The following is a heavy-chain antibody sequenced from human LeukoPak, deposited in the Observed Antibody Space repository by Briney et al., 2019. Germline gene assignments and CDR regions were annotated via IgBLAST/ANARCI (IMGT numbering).Heavy chain of an antibody. CDR2: IYYSGST. J-gene: IGHJ4*02. Sequence: SETLSLTCTVSGGSISSYYWSWIRQPPGKGLEWIGYIYYSGSTNYNPSLKSRVTISVDTSKNQFSLKLSSVTAADTAVYYCARIVGASDYWGQGTLVTVSS. CDR1: GGSISSYY. CDR3: ARIVGASDY. D-gene: IGHD1-26*01. V-gene: IGHV4-59*08.